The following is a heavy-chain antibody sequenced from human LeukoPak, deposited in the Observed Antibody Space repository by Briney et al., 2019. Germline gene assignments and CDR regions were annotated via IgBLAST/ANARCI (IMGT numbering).Heavy chain of an antibody. J-gene: IGHJ4*02. CDR1: GFTLKNYG. Sequence: GGSLRLSCAASGFTLKNYGMHWVRQAPGKGLEWVAYIRHDGSNKYYADSVKGRFTISSGNSKKAYYLQMNSLRAEDTAVYYCAKDASWSFDYWGQGTLVTVSS. V-gene: IGHV3-30*02. D-gene: IGHD6-13*01. CDR3: AKDASWSFDY. CDR2: IRHDGSNK.